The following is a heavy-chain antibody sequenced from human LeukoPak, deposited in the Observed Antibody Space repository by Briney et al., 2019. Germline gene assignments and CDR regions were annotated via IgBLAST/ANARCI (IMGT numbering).Heavy chain of an antibody. D-gene: IGHD2-15*01. Sequence: ASMKVSCKASGYTFTGYYIHWVRQAPGQGLEWMGWINPNSGGTDYAQKFQGRVTMTRDTSISTAYMELSRLRSDDTAVYYCARVGTSVVDFDYWGQGTLVTVSP. V-gene: IGHV1-2*02. CDR1: GYTFTGYY. CDR3: ARVGTSVVDFDY. J-gene: IGHJ4*02. CDR2: INPNSGGT.